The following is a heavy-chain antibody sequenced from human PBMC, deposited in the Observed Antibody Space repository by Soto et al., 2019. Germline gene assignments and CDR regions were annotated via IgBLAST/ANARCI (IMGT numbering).Heavy chain of an antibody. D-gene: IGHD2-8*02. V-gene: IGHV1-69*02. J-gene: IGHJ6*02. CDR2: IIPILDIQ. Sequence: QVQLVQSGAEVKKPGSSVKVSCKASGGTFSRYTFTWVRQAPGQGLEWMGRIIPILDIQNYAQNFQGRVTITADKSTSTAYRELSSLTSDDTAVYYCASHFTGVLVLGTSPPGGDNYGWDVWGQGTTVTVSS. CDR3: ASHFTGVLVLGTSPPGGDNYGWDV. CDR1: GGTFSRYT.